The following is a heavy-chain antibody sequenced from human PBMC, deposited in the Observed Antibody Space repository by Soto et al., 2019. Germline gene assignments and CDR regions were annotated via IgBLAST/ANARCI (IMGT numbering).Heavy chain of an antibody. CDR1: GFAVSTYW. V-gene: IGHV3-74*01. Sequence: SLRLSCGASGFAVSTYWMHWVRQAPGKGLLWVARIKFDGSSTYSADSVKGRFTISRDDAKNTLYLQMNGLRVDDTAVYYCARGAKNIYAMDVWGHGTTVTVSS. J-gene: IGHJ6*02. CDR3: ARGAKNIYAMDV. CDR2: IKFDGSST.